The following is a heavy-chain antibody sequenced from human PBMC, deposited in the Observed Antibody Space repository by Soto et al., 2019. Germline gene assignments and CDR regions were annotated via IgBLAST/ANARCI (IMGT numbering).Heavy chain of an antibody. CDR3: TTFHNSGSETFDY. V-gene: IGHV3-15*07. J-gene: IGHJ4*02. D-gene: IGHD3-10*01. CDR1: GFTFNNAW. Sequence: EVQLVESGGGSVKPGGSLRLSCEASGFTFNNAWMNWVRQGPGRGLEWVGRIQRKLDGTTTDYAAPVEGRFTISRDDSKSTVYLQMDSLKTDDTAVYYCTTFHNSGSETFDYWGQGTLVTVSA. CDR2: IQRKLDGTTT.